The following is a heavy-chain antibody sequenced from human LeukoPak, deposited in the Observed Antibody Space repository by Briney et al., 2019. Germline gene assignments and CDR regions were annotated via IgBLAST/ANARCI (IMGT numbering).Heavy chain of an antibody. CDR2: IYTSGST. J-gene: IGHJ4*02. CDR1: GGSISSGSYY. V-gene: IGHV4-61*02. D-gene: IGHD6-19*01. Sequence: SQTLSLTYTVSGGSISSGSYYWSWIRQPAGKGLEWIGRIYTSGSTNYNPSLKSRVTISVDTSKNQFPLKLSSVTAADTAVYYCAREVAGDFDYWGQGTLVTVSS. CDR3: AREVAGDFDY.